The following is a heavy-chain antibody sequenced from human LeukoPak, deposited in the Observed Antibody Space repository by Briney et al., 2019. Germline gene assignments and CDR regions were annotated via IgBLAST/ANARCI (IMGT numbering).Heavy chain of an antibody. Sequence: SETLSLTCTVSGGSISSGSYYWSWIRQPAGKGLEWIGRIYTSGSTNYNPSLKSRVTISVDTSKNQFSLKLSSVTAADTAVYYCARERWFGDPRHWFDPWGQGTLVTVSS. CDR2: IYTSGST. D-gene: IGHD3-10*01. J-gene: IGHJ5*02. CDR3: ARERWFGDPRHWFDP. CDR1: GGSISSGSYY. V-gene: IGHV4-61*02.